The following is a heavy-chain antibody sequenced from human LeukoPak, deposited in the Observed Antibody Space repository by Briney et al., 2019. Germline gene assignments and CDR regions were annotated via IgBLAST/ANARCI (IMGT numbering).Heavy chain of an antibody. D-gene: IGHD1-26*01. Sequence: SQTLSLTFTGSGGSISSYYWRWFRQPPGKGLEWIGYVYYSGSTSYNPSLKSRVTISVDTSKNQFSLKLSSVTAADAAVYYCARGPGSGTYWAFDYWGQGTLVTVSS. J-gene: IGHJ4*02. V-gene: IGHV4-59*01. CDR3: ARGPGSGTYWAFDY. CDR2: VYYSGST. CDR1: GGSISSYY.